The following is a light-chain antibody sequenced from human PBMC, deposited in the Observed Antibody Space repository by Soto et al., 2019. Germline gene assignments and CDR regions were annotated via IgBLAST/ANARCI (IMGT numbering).Light chain of an antibody. CDR2: EVS. CDR3: SSYTSSSTVV. Sequence: QSALTQPDSVSGSPGQSITISCTGTSSGVGGYNYVSWYQQHPGKAPKLMIYEVSNRPSGVSNRFSGSKSGNTASLTISGLQADDEADYYCSSYTSSSTVVFGGGTKLTVL. J-gene: IGLJ2*01. V-gene: IGLV2-14*01. CDR1: SSGVGGYNY.